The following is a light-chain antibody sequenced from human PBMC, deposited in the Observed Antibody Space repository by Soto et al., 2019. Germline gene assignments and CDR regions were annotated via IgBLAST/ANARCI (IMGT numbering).Light chain of an antibody. J-gene: IGLJ3*02. CDR1: KSNVGSNA. CDR3: VAWDDSLNGRM. V-gene: IGLV1-44*01. Sequence: QLVLTQPPSASGTPGQRVTISCSGSKSNVGSNAVTWYHQFPGTAPKLLIYSNNERPSGVPDRFSGSKSGTSASLAIIGLQSEDEGDYYCVAWDDSLNGRMFGGGTKLTVL. CDR2: SNN.